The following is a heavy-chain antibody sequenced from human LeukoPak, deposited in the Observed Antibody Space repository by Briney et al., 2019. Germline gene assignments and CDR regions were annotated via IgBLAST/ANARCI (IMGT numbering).Heavy chain of an antibody. V-gene: IGHV3-23*01. CDR1: GFTFRDYS. CDR3: ATYRQVLLPFES. D-gene: IGHD2-8*02. J-gene: IGHJ4*02. CDR2: LTGSGGTT. Sequence: GGTLRLSCAASGFTFRDYSMSWVRQAPGKGLEWVSALTGSGGTTYYADSVKGRFTISRDNSKNTLYLQMNSLRAEDTAIYYCATYRQVLLPFESWGQGTLVTVSS.